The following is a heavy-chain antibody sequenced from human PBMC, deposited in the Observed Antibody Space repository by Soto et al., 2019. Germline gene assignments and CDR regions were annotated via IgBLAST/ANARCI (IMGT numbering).Heavy chain of an antibody. D-gene: IGHD3-10*01. V-gene: IGHV3-30*03. CDR1: GFTFSSYG. CDR2: ISYDGSNK. J-gene: IGHJ6*02. CDR3: AREKFGEFPYYYYSGMDV. Sequence: GGSLRLSCATSGFTFSSYGMHWVRQAXGKGLEWVAVISYDGSNKYYADSVQGRFTISRDNSKNTLYLQMNSLRAEDTAVYYSAREKFGEFPYYYYSGMDVWGQGTRVTVSS.